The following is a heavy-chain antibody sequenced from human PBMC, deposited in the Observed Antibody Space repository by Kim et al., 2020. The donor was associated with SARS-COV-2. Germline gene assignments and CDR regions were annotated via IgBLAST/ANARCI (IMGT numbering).Heavy chain of an antibody. CDR3: ARGVDWGY. CDR2: GNP. J-gene: IGHJ4*02. Sequence: GNPGYAPTFQGRVTMPRNTSISTAYMELGSLRSEDTAVYYCARGVDWGYWGQGTLVTVSS. D-gene: IGHD7-27*01. V-gene: IGHV1-8*01.